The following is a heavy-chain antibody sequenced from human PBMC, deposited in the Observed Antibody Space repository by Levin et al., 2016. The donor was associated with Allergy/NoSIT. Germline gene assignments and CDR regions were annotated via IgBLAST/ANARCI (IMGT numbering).Heavy chain of an antibody. CDR2: IYYSGST. J-gene: IGHJ6*02. CDR3: ARQPIAQLVYYYYGMDV. Sequence: SETLSLTCTVSGGSISSSSYYWGWIRQPPGKGLEWIGSIYYSGSTYYNPSLKSRVTISVDTSKNQFSLKLSSVTAADTAVYYCARQPIAQLVYYYYGMDVWGQGTTVTVSS. CDR1: GGSISSSSYY. V-gene: IGHV4-39*01. D-gene: IGHD6-13*01.